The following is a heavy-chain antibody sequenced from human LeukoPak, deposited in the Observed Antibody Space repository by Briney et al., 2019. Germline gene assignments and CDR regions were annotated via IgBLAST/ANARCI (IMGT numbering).Heavy chain of an antibody. J-gene: IGHJ6*02. Sequence: ASVKVSCKASGYTFTSYAMNWVRQAPGQGLEWMGWINTNTGNPTYAQGFTGRFVFSLDTSVSTAYLQISSLKAEDTAVYYCAASGFLYYDFWSGYYLYYYGMDVWGRGTTVTVSS. CDR1: GYTFTSYA. CDR3: AASGFLYYDFWSGYYLYYYGMDV. D-gene: IGHD3-3*01. CDR2: INTNTGNP. V-gene: IGHV7-4-1*02.